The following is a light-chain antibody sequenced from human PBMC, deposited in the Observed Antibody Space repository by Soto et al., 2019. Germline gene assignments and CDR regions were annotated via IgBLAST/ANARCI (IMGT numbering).Light chain of an antibody. CDR1: ARLLHKNGYNY. V-gene: IGKV2-28*01. CDR3: MQPLENFRT. Sequence: DILMTQSPLSLPVRRGEPASICCMSSARLLHKNGYNYVDWYMQKPGQSPQLLIYLGSNRASGVPDRFSGSGSDTYFTLEISRVEADDVGVYYCMQPLENFRTFGQGTKVDIK. J-gene: IGKJ1*01. CDR2: LGS.